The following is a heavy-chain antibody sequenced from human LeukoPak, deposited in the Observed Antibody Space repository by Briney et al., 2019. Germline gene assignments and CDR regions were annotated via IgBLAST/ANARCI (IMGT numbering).Heavy chain of an antibody. CDR3: ARGSSMIVVVITTLWRGWFDP. Sequence: ASVKVSCKASGYTFTGYYMHWVRQAPGQGLEWMGWINPNSGGTNYAQKFQGRVTMTRDTSISTAYMELSRLRSDDTAVYYCARGSSMIVVVITTLWRGWFDPWGQGTLVTVSS. D-gene: IGHD3-22*01. J-gene: IGHJ5*02. CDR2: INPNSGGT. CDR1: GYTFTGYY. V-gene: IGHV1-2*02.